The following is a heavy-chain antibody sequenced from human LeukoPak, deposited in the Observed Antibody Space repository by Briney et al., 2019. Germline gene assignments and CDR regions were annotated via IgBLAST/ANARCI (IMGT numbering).Heavy chain of an antibody. Sequence: SETLSLTCTVSGGSISSSSYYWGWIRQPPGKGLEWIGSIYYSGSTYYNPSLKSRVTISVDTSKNQFSLKMSSVTAADTAVYYCARVWFGELLVSDYWGQGTLVTVSS. CDR2: IYYSGST. CDR1: GGSISSSSYY. V-gene: IGHV4-39*07. J-gene: IGHJ4*02. D-gene: IGHD3-10*01. CDR3: ARVWFGELLVSDY.